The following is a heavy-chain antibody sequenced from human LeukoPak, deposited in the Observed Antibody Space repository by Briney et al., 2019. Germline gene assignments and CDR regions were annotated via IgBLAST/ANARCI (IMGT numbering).Heavy chain of an antibody. CDR2: INHSGST. CDR3: ARTGPYYDFWSGLYYMDV. CDR1: GGSISSSSYY. Sequence: SETLSLTCIVSGGSISSSSYYWSWIRQPPGKGLEWIGEINHSGSTNYNPSLKSRVTISVDTTKNQFSLKLSSVTAADTAVYYCARTGPYYDFWSGLYYMDVWGKGTTVTVSS. V-gene: IGHV4-39*07. J-gene: IGHJ6*03. D-gene: IGHD3-3*01.